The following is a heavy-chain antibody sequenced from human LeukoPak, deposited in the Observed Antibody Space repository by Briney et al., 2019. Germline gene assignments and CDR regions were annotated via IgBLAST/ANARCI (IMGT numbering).Heavy chain of an antibody. CDR3: ARDHSGWYDY. CDR2: INPSSGST. Sequence: GASVKVSCKASGYTFTSYYMHWVRQAPRQGLEWMGIINPSSGSTSYAQKFQGRVTMTRDTSTSTAYMELSSLRSEDTAVYYCARDHSGWYDYWGQGTLVTVPS. CDR1: GYTFTSYY. J-gene: IGHJ4*02. V-gene: IGHV1-46*01. D-gene: IGHD6-19*01.